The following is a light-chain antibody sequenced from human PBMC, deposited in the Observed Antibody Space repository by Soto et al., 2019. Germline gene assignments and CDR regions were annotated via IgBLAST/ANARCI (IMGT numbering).Light chain of an antibody. J-gene: IGKJ1*01. CDR1: QSISSW. V-gene: IGKV1-5*01. CDR2: DAS. Sequence: DIQMTQSPSTLSASVGDKDTNTCRASQSISSWLAWYQQKPGKAPKLLIYDASSLESGVPSRFSGSGSGTEFTLTISSLQPDDFATYYCQQYNSYWTFGQGTKV. CDR3: QQYNSYWT.